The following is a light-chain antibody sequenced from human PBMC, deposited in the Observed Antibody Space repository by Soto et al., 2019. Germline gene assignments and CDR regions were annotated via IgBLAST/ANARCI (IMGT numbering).Light chain of an antibody. CDR2: DVG. CDR1: SGDVGYYTL. CDR3: SAYTTSIALYV. V-gene: IGLV2-14*02. Sequence: QSALTQPAAVSGSPGQSITISCTGVSGDVGYYTLVSWYQQHPGTAPRLIIYDVGNRPSGVSNRFSGSKSGSTASLTISGLQAEDEADYYCSAYTTSIALYVFGAGTKVTVL. J-gene: IGLJ1*01.